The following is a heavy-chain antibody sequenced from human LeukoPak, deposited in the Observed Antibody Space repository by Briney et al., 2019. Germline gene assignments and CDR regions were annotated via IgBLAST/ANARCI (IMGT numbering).Heavy chain of an antibody. CDR1: GGSISSYY. J-gene: IGHJ5*02. CDR3: ARSGYCSSTSCYTGGNWFDP. D-gene: IGHD2-2*02. CDR2: IYYSGST. Sequence: PSETLSLTCTVSGGSISSYYWSWIRQPPGKGLEWIGYIYYSGSTNYNPSLKSRVTISVDTSKNQFSLKLSSVTAADTAVYYCARSGYCSSTSCYTGGNWFDPWGQGTLVTVSS. V-gene: IGHV4-59*01.